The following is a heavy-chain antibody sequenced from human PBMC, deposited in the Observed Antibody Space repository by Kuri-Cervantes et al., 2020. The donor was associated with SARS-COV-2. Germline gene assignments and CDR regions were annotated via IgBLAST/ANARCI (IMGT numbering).Heavy chain of an antibody. CDR2: ISYDGSNK. D-gene: IGHD3-10*01. V-gene: IGHV3-30-3*01. CDR1: GFTFSSYA. CDR3: ARGGLPITMGDGAFDI. J-gene: IGHJ3*02. Sequence: GESLKISCAASGFTFSSYAMHWVRQAPGKGLEWVAVISYDGSNKYYADSVKGRFTISRDNSKNTLYLQMYSLRAEDTAVYYCARGGLPITMGDGAFDIWGQGTMVTVSS.